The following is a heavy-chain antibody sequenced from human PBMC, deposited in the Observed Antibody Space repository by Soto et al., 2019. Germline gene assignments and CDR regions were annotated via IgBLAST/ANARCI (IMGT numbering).Heavy chain of an antibody. CDR3: ARRGFVSTSRWFGP. CDR1: GFSLSTSGVG. CDR2: IYWDDDK. V-gene: IGHV2-5*02. Sequence: QITLKESGPTLVKPTQTLTLTCTFSGFSLSTSGVGVGWIRQPPGKALEWLALIYWDDDKRYSPSLKSRLTVSKYTSKNLVVLTMTSMYPVDTDTYYCARRGFVSTSRWFGPWGQGTLVTV. J-gene: IGHJ5*02. D-gene: IGHD2-2*01.